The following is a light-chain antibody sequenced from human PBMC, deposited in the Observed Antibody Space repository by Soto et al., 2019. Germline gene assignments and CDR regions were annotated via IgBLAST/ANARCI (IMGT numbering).Light chain of an antibody. CDR3: QQYESFPYS. V-gene: IGKV1-33*01. J-gene: IGKJ2*03. CDR2: DAS. CDR1: QDITNY. Sequence: DIQMTQSPSSLSASIGDRVTITCQASQDITNYVNWFQQKPGKAPKLLIYDASILKRGVPSRFSGSRSGTDFTFTINSLQAEDIATYYCQQYESFPYSFGQGTKLDI.